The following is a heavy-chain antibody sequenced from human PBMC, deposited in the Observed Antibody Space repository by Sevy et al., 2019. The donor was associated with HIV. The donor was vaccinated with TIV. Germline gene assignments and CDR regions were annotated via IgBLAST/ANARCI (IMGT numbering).Heavy chain of an antibody. Sequence: GGSLRLSCAASGFNFNGTTIHWVRQASGRRLEWVGRMRSKANNYETTYSDSVDGRFVISRDEASNTAYLQMYSLKSEDTAVYYCTTLLYTNIIMTFDYWGQGALVTVSS. CDR1: GFNFNGTT. V-gene: IGHV3-73*01. J-gene: IGHJ4*02. CDR2: MRSKANNYET. CDR3: TTLLYTNIIMTFDY. D-gene: IGHD2-2*02.